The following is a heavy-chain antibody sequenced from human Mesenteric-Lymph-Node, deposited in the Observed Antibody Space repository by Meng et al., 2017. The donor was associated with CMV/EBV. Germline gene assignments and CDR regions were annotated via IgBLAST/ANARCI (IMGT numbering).Heavy chain of an antibody. CDR2: IYYTGSA. CDR3: ARVGDSAYKH. V-gene: IGHV4-59*01. D-gene: IGHD1-14*01. Sequence: SETLSLTCTVSGGSISGYYWSWIRQPPGKGLEWIGYIYYTGSANYNPSLKSRVTISVDTSKNHFSLRLSSVTAADTAVYYCARVGDSAYKHWGQGTLVTVSS. J-gene: IGHJ4*02. CDR1: GGSISGYY.